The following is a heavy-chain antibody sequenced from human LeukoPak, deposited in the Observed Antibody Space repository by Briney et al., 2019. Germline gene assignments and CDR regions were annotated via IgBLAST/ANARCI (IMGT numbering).Heavy chain of an antibody. V-gene: IGHV4-4*02. D-gene: IGHD3-3*01. J-gene: IGHJ6*02. CDR2: IYHSGST. CDR1: GGSISSSNW. CDR3: ASASHLFYYDFWSGSIPHYGMDV. Sequence: PSGTLSPTCAVSGGSISSSNWWSWVRQPPGKGLEWIGEIYHSGSTNYNPSLKSRVTISVDKSKNQFSLKLSSVTAADTAVYYCASASHLFYYDFWSGSIPHYGMDVWGRGTTVTVSS.